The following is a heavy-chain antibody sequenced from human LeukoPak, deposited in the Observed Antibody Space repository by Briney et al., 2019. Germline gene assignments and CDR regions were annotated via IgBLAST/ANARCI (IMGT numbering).Heavy chain of an antibody. Sequence: GESLKISCKASGYSFIDYWIGWVRQMPGKGLEWVGIIYPGDPDTRYSPSFQGQVTISADKSINTAYLQWSSLKASDTAIYYCARHNRAVAASADDYWGQGTLVAVSS. V-gene: IGHV5-51*01. CDR3: ARHNRAVAASADDY. J-gene: IGHJ4*02. CDR1: GYSFIDYW. CDR2: IYPGDPDT. D-gene: IGHD6-19*01.